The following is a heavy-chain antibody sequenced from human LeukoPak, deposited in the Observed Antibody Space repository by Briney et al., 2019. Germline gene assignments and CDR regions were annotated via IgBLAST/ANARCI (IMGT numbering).Heavy chain of an antibody. J-gene: IGHJ4*02. V-gene: IGHV3-53*01. CDR1: GFTVSSNY. CDR2: IYAGGST. Sequence: GGSLRLSCAASGFTVSSNYMSWVRQAPGKGLEWASVIYAGGSTNYADSVKGRFTISRDNSKNTLYLQINSLRDEDTAVYYCARGGATYGFILAFWGQGTLVTVSS. D-gene: IGHD4-17*01. CDR3: ARGGATYGFILAF.